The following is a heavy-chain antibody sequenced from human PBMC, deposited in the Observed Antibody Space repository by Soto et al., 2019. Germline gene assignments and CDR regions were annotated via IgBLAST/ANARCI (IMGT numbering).Heavy chain of an antibody. CDR3: ARDLSLGYWSGGSCYSGVIGY. CDR2: IWYDGSNK. Sequence: QVQLVESGGGVVQPGRSLRLSCAASGFTFSSYGMHWVRQAPGKGLEWVAVIWYDGSNKYYADSVKGRFTISRDNSKNTLYLQMNSLRAEDTAVYYGARDLSLGYWSGGSCYSGVIGYWGQGTLVTVSS. CDR1: GFTFSSYG. D-gene: IGHD2-15*01. V-gene: IGHV3-33*01. J-gene: IGHJ4*02.